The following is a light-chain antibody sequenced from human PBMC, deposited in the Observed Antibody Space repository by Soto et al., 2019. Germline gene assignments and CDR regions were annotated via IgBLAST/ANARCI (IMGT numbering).Light chain of an antibody. CDR2: GSS. V-gene: IGKV1-8*01. CDR3: QQYYLYPRT. Sequence: AIRVTQSPSSFSASTGDRVTITCRASQAIGNYLAWYQQKPGKAPELLIYGSSTLHDGVPSRFSGSGSGTDFSLTISRLQSEDFATYYCQQYYLYPRTFGQGTKVE. CDR1: QAIGNY. J-gene: IGKJ1*01.